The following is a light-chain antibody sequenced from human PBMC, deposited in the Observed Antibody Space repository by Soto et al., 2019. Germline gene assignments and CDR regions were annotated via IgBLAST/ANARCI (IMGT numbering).Light chain of an antibody. CDR2: GAS. CDR3: QLAHSFPWT. J-gene: IGKJ1*01. CDR1: QSIDSW. V-gene: IGKV1-12*01. Sequence: DTQMTQSPSSVSASIGDRVTISCRASQSIDSWVAWYQQKPGKAPKLLIFGASNLQSGVPSRFSVSGFGTDFTLTISGRQPEDFATYYCQLAHSFPWTFGQGTKVEIK.